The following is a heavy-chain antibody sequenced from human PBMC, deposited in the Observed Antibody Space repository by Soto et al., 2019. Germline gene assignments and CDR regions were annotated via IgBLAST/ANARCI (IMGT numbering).Heavy chain of an antibody. J-gene: IGHJ6*02. D-gene: IGHD3-9*01. V-gene: IGHV1-69*01. CDR1: GGTFSSYA. Sequence: QVQLVQSGAEVKKPGSSVKVSCKASGGTFSSYAISWVRQAPGQGLEWMGGIIPIFGTANYAQKFQGRVTITADEYTSTAYMELSSLRSEDTAVYYCARSLYYAILTGYYTDPKYYYYGMDVWGQGTTVTVSS. CDR2: IIPIFGTA. CDR3: ARSLYYAILTGYYTDPKYYYYGMDV.